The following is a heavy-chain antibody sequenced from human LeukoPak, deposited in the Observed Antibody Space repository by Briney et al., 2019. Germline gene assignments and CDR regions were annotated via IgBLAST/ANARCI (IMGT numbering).Heavy chain of an antibody. J-gene: IGHJ5*02. CDR1: GFTFSGYW. CDR2: INGDGSDT. CDR3: ARDPRNKGFDP. Sequence: PGGSLRLSCAASGFTFSGYWMDWARQSPGKGLVWVSCINGDGSDTRYADSVKGRFTISRDNAKNTLYLQMNSLRVEDTAVYYCARDPRNKGFDPWGQGTLVTVSS. D-gene: IGHD1/OR15-1a*01. V-gene: IGHV3-74*01.